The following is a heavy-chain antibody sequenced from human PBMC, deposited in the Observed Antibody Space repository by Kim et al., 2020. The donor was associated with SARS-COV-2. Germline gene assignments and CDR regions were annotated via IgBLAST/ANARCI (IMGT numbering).Heavy chain of an antibody. Sequence: SETLSLTCTVSGGSFSSSNYYWGCIRPPPGKGREWIGSLYDSGTTYHNPSLKSPVTISIDTSKNPFSLNSSSVTAADTSVYYCARDGNGDSSGWANWFD. CDR2: LYDSGTT. V-gene: IGHV4-39*07. J-gene: IGHJ5*01. CDR1: GGSFSSSNYY. CDR3: ARDGNGDSSGWANWFD. D-gene: IGHD6-25*01.